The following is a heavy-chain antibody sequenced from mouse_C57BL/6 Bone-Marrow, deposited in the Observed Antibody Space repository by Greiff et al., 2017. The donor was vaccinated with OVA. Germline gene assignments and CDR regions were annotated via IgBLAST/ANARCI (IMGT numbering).Heavy chain of an antibody. CDR3: ASQTSQASFAY. V-gene: IGHV1-81*01. CDR2: IYPRSGTT. CDR1: GYTFTSYG. D-gene: IGHD3-2*02. J-gene: IGHJ3*01. Sequence: VQLQQSGAELARPGASVKLSCKASGYTFTSYGISWVKQRPGQGLEWIGEIYPRSGTTYYNEKFKGKATLTADKSSSTAYMELRSLTSEVSAVYCCASQTSQASFAYWGPGTLVSVSA.